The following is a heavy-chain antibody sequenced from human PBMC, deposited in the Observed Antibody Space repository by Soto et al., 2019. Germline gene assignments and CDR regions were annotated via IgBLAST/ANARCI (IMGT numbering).Heavy chain of an antibody. V-gene: IGHV1-18*01. CDR2: ISAYNGNI. CDR3: ARAHYYDSSGYYPNFDY. CDR1: GYTFSSYG. Sequence: ASVKVSCKASGYTFSSYGISWVRQAPGQGLEWMGWISAYNGNIKYTQKFQGRVTMTRNTSISTAYMELSSLRSEDTAVYYCARAHYYDSSGYYPNFDYWGQGTLVTVSS. D-gene: IGHD3-22*01. J-gene: IGHJ4*02.